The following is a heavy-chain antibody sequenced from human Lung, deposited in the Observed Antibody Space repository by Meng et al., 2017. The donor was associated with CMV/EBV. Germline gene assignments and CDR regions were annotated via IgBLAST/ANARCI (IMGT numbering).Heavy chain of an antibody. J-gene: IGHJ5*02. D-gene: IGHD3-10*01. CDR3: ARAHGILIGSGWFDP. Sequence: DSGGSISHSYWSWIRQSAGKRIGWIGEIQDSGSRNYNPSLKSRVTISIDTSKNQFSLKLNSVTAADTAVYFCARAHGILIGSGWFDPWGQGTLVTVSS. V-gene: IGHV4-34*01. CDR2: IQDSGSR. CDR1: GGSISHSY.